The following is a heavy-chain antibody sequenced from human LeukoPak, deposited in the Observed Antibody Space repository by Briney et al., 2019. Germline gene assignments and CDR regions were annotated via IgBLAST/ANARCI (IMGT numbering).Heavy chain of an antibody. D-gene: IGHD2-21*02. J-gene: IGHJ5*02. CDR2: TYYRSKWYN. CDR3: ARARCGGDCYLRWGNWFDP. CDR1: GDSVSSNSAA. V-gene: IGHV6-1*01. Sequence: SQTLSLTCAISGDSVSSNSAAWNWIRQSPSRGLEWLGRTYYRSKWYNDYAVSVKSRITINPDTSKNQFSLQLNSVTPEDTAVYYCARARCGGDCYLRWGNWFDPWGQGTLVTVSS.